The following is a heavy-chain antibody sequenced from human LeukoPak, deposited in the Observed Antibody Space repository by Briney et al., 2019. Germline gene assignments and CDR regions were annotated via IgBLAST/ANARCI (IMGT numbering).Heavy chain of an antibody. D-gene: IGHD6-13*01. V-gene: IGHV3-7*04. CDR1: GFTFSSYW. CDR2: IKQDGSEK. CDR3: ARGTIAAAGYYYFDY. Sequence: GGSLRLSCAASGFTFSSYWRSWVRQAPGKGLEWVANIKQDGSEKYYVDSVKGRFTISRDNAKNSLYLQMNSLRAEDTAVYYCARGTIAAAGYYYFDYWGQGTQVTVSS. J-gene: IGHJ4*02.